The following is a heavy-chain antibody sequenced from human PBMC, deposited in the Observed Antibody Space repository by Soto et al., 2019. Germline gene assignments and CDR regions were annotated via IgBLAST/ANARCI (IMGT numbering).Heavy chain of an antibody. CDR2: IIPILGIA. Sequence: GASVKVSCKASGGTFSSYTISWVRQAPGQGLEWMGRIIPILGIANYAQKFQGRVTITADKSTSTAYMELSSLRSEDTAVYYCARSLVATGLTFDYWGQGTLVTVAS. V-gene: IGHV1-69*02. CDR3: ARSLVATGLTFDY. CDR1: GGTFSSYT. J-gene: IGHJ4*02. D-gene: IGHD5-12*01.